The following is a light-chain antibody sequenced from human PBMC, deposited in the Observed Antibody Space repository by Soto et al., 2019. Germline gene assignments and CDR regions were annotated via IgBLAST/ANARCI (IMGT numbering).Light chain of an antibody. CDR1: SSDIGGYNY. V-gene: IGLV2-11*01. CDR2: NVS. CDR3: CSYAGDYTWV. J-gene: IGLJ3*02. Sequence: QSALTQPRSVSGSPGQSVTISCNGTSSDIGGYNYVSWYQQHPGKAPKLMIYNVSKRPSGVPDRFSGSKSGNTASLTISGLQAEDEADYYCCSYAGDYTWVFGGGTKLTVL.